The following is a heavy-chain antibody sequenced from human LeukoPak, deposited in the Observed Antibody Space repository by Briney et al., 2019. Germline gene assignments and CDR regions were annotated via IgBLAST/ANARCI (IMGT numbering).Heavy chain of an antibody. J-gene: IGHJ6*03. CDR2: ISDSGGTI. D-gene: IGHD6-19*01. CDR1: GFTFSDYY. CDR3: AKSSGWNYYYYYMDV. V-gene: IGHV3-11*04. Sequence: GGSLRLSCAASGFTFSDYYMNWIRQAPGKGLEWLSYISDSGGTIYYADSVKGRFTISRDNAKNSLYLQMNSLRAEDTAVYYCAKSSGWNYYYYYMDVWGKGTTVIASS.